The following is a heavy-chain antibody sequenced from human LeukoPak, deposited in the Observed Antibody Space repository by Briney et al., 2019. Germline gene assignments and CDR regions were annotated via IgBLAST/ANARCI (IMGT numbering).Heavy chain of an antibody. D-gene: IGHD6-13*01. CDR1: GFTFSNYG. CDR3: ARDLTQLALFDY. J-gene: IGHJ4*02. CDR2: IWYDGSNK. Sequence: PGGSLRLSCAASGFTFSNYGMHWVRQAPGKGLEWVAVIWYDGSNKYYADSVKGRFILSRDNSKNTLFLQMNSLRPEDTAVYFCARDLTQLALFDYWGQGTLVTVSS. V-gene: IGHV3-33*01.